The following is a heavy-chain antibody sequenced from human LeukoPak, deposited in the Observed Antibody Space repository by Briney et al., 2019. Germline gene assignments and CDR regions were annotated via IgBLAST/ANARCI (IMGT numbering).Heavy chain of an antibody. CDR1: GGSISSYY. J-gene: IGHJ4*02. CDR2: IYYSGST. D-gene: IGHD3-16*01. CDR3: ASSVSGGELDY. V-gene: IGHV4-59*01. Sequence: SETLSLTRTVSGGSISSYYWSWIRQPPGKGLEWIGYIYYSGSTNYNPSLKSRVTISVDTSKNQFSLKLSSVTAADTAVYYCASSVSGGELDYWGQGTLVTVSS.